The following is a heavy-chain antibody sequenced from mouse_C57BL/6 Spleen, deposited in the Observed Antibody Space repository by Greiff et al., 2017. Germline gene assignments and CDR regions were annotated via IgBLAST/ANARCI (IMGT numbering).Heavy chain of an antibody. CDR2: IRNKANGYTT. CDR1: GFTFTAYY. Sequence: EVKLVESGGGLVQPGGSLSLSCAASGFTFTAYYMSWVRQPPGKALAWLGFIRNKANGYTTEYSASVKGRFTISRDNSQSILYLQRNALRAEDSATYYCARAYYGNYVAWFAYGGQGTLVTVSA. D-gene: IGHD2-10*01. J-gene: IGHJ3*01. V-gene: IGHV7-3*01. CDR3: ARAYYGNYVAWFAY.